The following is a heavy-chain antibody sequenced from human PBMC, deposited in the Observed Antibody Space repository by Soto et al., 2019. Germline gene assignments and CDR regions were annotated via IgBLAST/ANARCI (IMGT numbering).Heavy chain of an antibody. J-gene: IGHJ5*02. D-gene: IGHD2-21*02. CDR3: ARSGVTGIVIPSHWFDP. CDR2: ISSSGST. V-gene: IGHV4-31*03. CDR1: GDSIGGVGY. Sequence: SETLSLTCTVSGDSIGGVGYWSWIRQFPGRGLEWIGCISSSGSTYYNPALNNRISLSLDTSQNQFSLKLLSVTAADTAIYYCARSGVTGIVIPSHWFDPSGHGTLVTVSS.